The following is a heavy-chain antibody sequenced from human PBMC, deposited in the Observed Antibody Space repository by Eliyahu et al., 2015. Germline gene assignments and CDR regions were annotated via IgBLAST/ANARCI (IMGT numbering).Heavy chain of an antibody. J-gene: IGHJ3*02. CDR1: GFTFSSYG. V-gene: IGHV3-30*18. CDR2: ISYDGSNK. CDR3: AKGIWFGNDAFDI. D-gene: IGHD3-10*01. Sequence: QVQLVESGGGVVQXGXSLXLSCAASGFTFSSYGXHXVRQAPGKGLEWVAVISYDGSNKYYADSVKGRFTISRDNSKNTLYLQMNSLRAEDTAVYYCAKGIWFGNDAFDIWGQGTMVTVSS.